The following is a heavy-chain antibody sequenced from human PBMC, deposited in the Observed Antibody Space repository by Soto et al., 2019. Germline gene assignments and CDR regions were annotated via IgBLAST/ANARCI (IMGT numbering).Heavy chain of an antibody. Sequence: PSETLSLTCTVSGGSISSGGYYWSWIRQHPGKGLEWIGYIYYSGSTYYNPSLKSRVTISVDTSKNQFSLKLSSVTAADTAVYYCARDDYYDSSRWFDPWGQGTLVTVSS. V-gene: IGHV4-31*03. CDR2: IYYSGST. CDR1: GGSISSGGYY. D-gene: IGHD3-22*01. CDR3: ARDDYYDSSRWFDP. J-gene: IGHJ5*02.